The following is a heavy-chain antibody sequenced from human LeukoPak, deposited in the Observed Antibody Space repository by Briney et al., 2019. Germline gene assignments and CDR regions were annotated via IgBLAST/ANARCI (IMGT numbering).Heavy chain of an antibody. V-gene: IGHV4-39*01. CDR1: GDSMTSSNHY. CDR2: IYYCGST. J-gene: IGHJ6*02. Sequence: PSETLSLTCTVSGDSMTSSNHYWVWIRQPPGKGLEWIGSIYYCGSTYYNPSRKSRVTIAQDTSKNQFSLKVNTVTAADTAVYHCARRSHCTGDSCYPVWGQGTTVTVSS. D-gene: IGHD2-15*01. CDR3: ARRSHCTGDSCYPV.